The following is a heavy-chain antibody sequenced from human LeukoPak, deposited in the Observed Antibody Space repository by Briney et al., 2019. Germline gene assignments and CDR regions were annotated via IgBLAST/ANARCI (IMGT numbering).Heavy chain of an antibody. J-gene: IGHJ4*02. Sequence: SVKLSCKASGGTFSSYAISWVRQAPGQWLEWMGRIIPMFGTANYAQKFQGRVTITTDESTSTDYMDLSSLRSEDTAVYYCARGRGFRLGELPTIDYWGQGTLVSVSS. D-gene: IGHD3-16*01. CDR2: IIPMFGTA. V-gene: IGHV1-69*05. CDR3: ARGRGFRLGELPTIDY. CDR1: GGTFSSYA.